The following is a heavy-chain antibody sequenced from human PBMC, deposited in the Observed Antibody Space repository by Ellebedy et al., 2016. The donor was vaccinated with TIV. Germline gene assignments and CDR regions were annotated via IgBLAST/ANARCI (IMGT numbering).Heavy chain of an antibody. CDR3: ANYDSSGYWYFQH. Sequence: GESLKISXVASGFTCSTCAMSWVRQAPGKGLEYVATLGCEGIKTYYADSVKGRFTISRDNSKNTLYLQMNSLRAEDTAVYYCANYDSSGYWYFQHWGQGTLVTVSS. J-gene: IGHJ1*01. CDR1: GFTCSTCA. D-gene: IGHD3-22*01. V-gene: IGHV3-23*01. CDR2: LGCEGIKT.